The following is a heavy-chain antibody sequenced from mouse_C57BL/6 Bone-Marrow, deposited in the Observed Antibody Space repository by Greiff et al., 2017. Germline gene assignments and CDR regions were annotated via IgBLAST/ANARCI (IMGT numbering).Heavy chain of an antibody. J-gene: IGHJ3*01. V-gene: IGHV1-81*01. CDR2: LYPRSGNT. CDR3: ARRRRSTMVTTRAWFAY. Sequence: QVQLQQSGAELARPGASVKLSCTASGYTFTSYGISWVKQRTGQGLEWIGELYPRSGNTYYNEKFKGKATLTADKSSSTAYMELRSLTSEDSAVYFCARRRRSTMVTTRAWFAYWGQGTLVTVSA. CDR1: GYTFTSYG. D-gene: IGHD2-2*01.